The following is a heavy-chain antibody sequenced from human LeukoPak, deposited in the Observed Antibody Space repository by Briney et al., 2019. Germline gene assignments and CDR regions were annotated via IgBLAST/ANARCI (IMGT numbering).Heavy chain of an antibody. CDR3: ARGMSYLGSGSYYNAFDY. CDR1: GFTFSSYS. V-gene: IGHV3-48*02. Sequence: GGSLRLSCAASGFTFSSYSMNWVRQAPGKGLEWVSYISSSSSTIYYADSVKGRFTISRDNAKNSLYLQMNSLRDEDTAVYYCARGMSYLGSGSYYNAFDYWGQGTLVTVSS. CDR2: ISSSSSTI. D-gene: IGHD3-10*01. J-gene: IGHJ4*02.